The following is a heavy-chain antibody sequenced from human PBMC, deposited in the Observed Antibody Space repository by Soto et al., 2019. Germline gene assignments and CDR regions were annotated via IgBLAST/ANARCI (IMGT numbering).Heavy chain of an antibody. V-gene: IGHV3-23*01. CDR2: ISGSGGST. CDR3: AKDHRILTLWEIDEGIAVAGTVDY. J-gene: IGHJ4*02. D-gene: IGHD6-19*01. Sequence: PGGSLRLSCAASGFTFSSYAMSWVRQAPGKGLEWVSAISGSGGSTYYADSVKGRFTISRDNSKNTLYLQMNSLRAEDTAVYYCAKDHRILTLWEIDEGIAVAGTVDYWGQGTLVTVSS. CDR1: GFTFSSYA.